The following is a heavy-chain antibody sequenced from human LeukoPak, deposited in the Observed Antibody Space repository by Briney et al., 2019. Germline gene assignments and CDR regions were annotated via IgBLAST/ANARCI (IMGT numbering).Heavy chain of an antibody. Sequence: SVKVSCKASGGTFSSYAISWVRQAPGQGLEWMGRIIPIFGTANYAQKFQGRVTITTGESTSTAYMELSSLRSEDTAVYYCARGRYCSGGSCLLHYGDYEYWGQGTLVTVSS. V-gene: IGHV1-69*05. CDR1: GGTFSSYA. D-gene: IGHD2-15*01. CDR3: ARGRYCSGGSCLLHYGDYEY. CDR2: IIPIFGTA. J-gene: IGHJ4*02.